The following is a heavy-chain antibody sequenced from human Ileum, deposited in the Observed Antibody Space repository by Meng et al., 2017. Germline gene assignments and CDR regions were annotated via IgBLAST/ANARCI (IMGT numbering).Heavy chain of an antibody. CDR3: ARSGVADAFDI. V-gene: IGHV3-21*01. J-gene: IGHJ3*02. D-gene: IGHD2-8*01. CDR2: ISSSSSYI. CDR1: GFTFSSYS. Sequence: GGSLRLSCAASGFTFSSYSMNWVRQAPGKGLEWVSSISSSSSYIYYADSVKGRFTISRDNAKNSLYLQMNSLRAEDTAVYYCARSGVADAFDIWGQGTMFTVSS.